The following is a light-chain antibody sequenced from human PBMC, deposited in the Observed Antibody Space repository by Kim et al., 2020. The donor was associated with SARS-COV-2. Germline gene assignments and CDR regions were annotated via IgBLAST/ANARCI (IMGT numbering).Light chain of an antibody. J-gene: IGKJ4*01. CDR3: QQYEDVPLT. CDR2: DAS. V-gene: IGKV1-33*01. CDR1: RDISNY. Sequence: DIQMTQSPSFLSASVGDRVIITCQASRDISNYLNWYRQKPGKAPEALIYDASTLETGVPSRFSGSGSGTHFTFTINSLLPEDIGTYYCQQYEDVPLTFGGGTKVDIK.